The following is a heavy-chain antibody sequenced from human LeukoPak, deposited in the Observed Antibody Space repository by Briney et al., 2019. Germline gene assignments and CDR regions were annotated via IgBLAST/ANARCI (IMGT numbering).Heavy chain of an antibody. J-gene: IGHJ3*02. CDR2: IYDSGST. D-gene: IGHD3-22*01. CDR1: GGSISSYY. Sequence: PSEILSLTCTVSGGSISSYYWSWIRQPPGKGLEWIGYIYDSGSTNYNPSLKSRVTISVDTSKNQFSLKLSSVTAADTAVYYCACLTTADAFDIWGQGTMVTVSS. CDR3: ACLTTADAFDI. V-gene: IGHV4-59*01.